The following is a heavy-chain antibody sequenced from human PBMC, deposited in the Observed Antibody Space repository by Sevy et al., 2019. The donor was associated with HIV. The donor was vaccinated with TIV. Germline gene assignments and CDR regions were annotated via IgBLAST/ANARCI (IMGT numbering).Heavy chain of an antibody. V-gene: IGHV4-4*07. J-gene: IGHJ4*02. D-gene: IGHD3-3*01. Sequence: SETLSLTCSVSGGSISSHYWSWIRQPAGEGLEWIGRIDTSGGTNYNPSLKTRVTMSIDTCKNQFSRRLRSVTAADTAVYYCARYNFWSGHYDYFDYWGPGALVTVSS. CDR2: IDTSGGT. CDR3: ARYNFWSGHYDYFDY. CDR1: GGSISSHY.